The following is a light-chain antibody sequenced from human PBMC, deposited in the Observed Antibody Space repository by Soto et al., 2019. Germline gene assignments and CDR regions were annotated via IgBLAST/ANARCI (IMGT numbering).Light chain of an antibody. J-gene: IGKJ1*01. V-gene: IGKV2-30*01. CDR3: MQGTHWPPT. CDR2: KAS. CDR1: QSIVYSDGKAY. Sequence: DVVMTQSPVSLSVTLGQPASISCRSSQSIVYSDGKAYLSWFQQRPGQSPRRLIYKASNRDSGVTDRFSGSGSGTDFTLQIDRVEAEDVGVYYCMQGTHWPPTFGRGTRVEIK.